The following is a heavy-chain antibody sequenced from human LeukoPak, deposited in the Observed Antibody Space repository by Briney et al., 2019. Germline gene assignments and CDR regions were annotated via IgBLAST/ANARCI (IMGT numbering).Heavy chain of an antibody. CDR3: ARAGYSYGTGYYFDY. J-gene: IGHJ4*02. D-gene: IGHD5-18*01. V-gene: IGHV4-59*01. CDR2: IYYTGAT. CDR1: GGSISTYY. Sequence: SETLSLTCTVSGGSISTYYWSWIRLPPGKGLEWIGYIYYTGATYYNPSLKSRVTISLDTSKTQFSLKLSSVTAADAAVYYCARAGYSYGTGYYFDYWGQGALVTVSS.